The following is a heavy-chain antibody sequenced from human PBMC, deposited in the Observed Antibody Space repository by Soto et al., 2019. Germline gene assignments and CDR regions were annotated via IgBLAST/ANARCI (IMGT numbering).Heavy chain of an antibody. V-gene: IGHV4-31*03. Sequence: SETLSLTCSVSGGSITRGGFYWILIRQHPEKGLEWIAYIFHSGSTDFNPSLKGRIIISADTSKNQFSLKLTSVTAADTAVYYCVRGGIAGNWFDPWGQGTLVTVSS. J-gene: IGHJ5*02. CDR2: IFHSGST. CDR1: GGSITRGGFY. CDR3: VRGGIAGNWFDP. D-gene: IGHD6-13*01.